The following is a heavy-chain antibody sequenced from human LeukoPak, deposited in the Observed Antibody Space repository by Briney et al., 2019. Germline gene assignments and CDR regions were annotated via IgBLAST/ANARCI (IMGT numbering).Heavy chain of an antibody. V-gene: IGHV5-51*01. Sequence: GESLKISCKGPGYSFSSYWIGWVRQMPGQGLEWMGIIYPGDSDIRYSPSFQGQVTISADKSFSTAYLQWSSLKASDTAMYFCARSDFWSGYFNYWGQGTLVTVSS. D-gene: IGHD3-3*01. J-gene: IGHJ4*02. CDR3: ARSDFWSGYFNY. CDR2: IYPGDSDI. CDR1: GYSFSSYW.